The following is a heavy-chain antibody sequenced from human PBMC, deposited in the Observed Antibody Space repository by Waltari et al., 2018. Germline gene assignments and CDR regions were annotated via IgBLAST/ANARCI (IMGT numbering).Heavy chain of an antibody. CDR1: VLDFRGYV. CDR3: ARDFASTYFFDY. J-gene: IGHJ4*02. Sequence: QVQLVESGGGVVQPGRSLRLSCAASVLDFRGYVMHWVRQAPGKGLDGVAVIWYDGRYEYYADSVKGRFTISRDNSKDTLYLQMNSLRAEDTAVYYCARDFASTYFFDYWGQGTLVTVSS. CDR2: IWYDGRYE. V-gene: IGHV3-33*01.